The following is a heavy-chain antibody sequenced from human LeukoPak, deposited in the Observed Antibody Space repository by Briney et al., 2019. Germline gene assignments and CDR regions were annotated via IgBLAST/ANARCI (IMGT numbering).Heavy chain of an antibody. CDR2: IYSGGST. CDR3: ASPATNYDFWSGYFLGPMDV. V-gene: IGHV3-66*01. D-gene: IGHD3-3*01. J-gene: IGHJ6*02. CDR1: GFTVSSNY. Sequence: PGGSLRLSCAASGFTVSSNYMSWVRQAPGKGLEWVSVIYSGGSTYYADSVKGRFTISRDNSKNTLYLQMNSLRAEDTAVYYRASPATNYDFWSGYFLGPMDVWGQGTTVTVSS.